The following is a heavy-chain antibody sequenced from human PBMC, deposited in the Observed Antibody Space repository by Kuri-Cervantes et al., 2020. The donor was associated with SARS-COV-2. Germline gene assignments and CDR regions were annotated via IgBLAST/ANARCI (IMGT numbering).Heavy chain of an antibody. D-gene: IGHD3-10*01. CDR2: IYSGGSST. CDR3: AKCMVRGVIISPYFDY. Sequence: GESLKISCAASGFTFSSYAMSWVRQAPGKGLEWVSVIYSGGSSTYYADSVKGRFTISRDNSKNTMYLQMNSLRAEDTAVYYCAKCMVRGVIISPYFDYWGQGTLVTVSS. V-gene: IGHV3-23*03. J-gene: IGHJ4*02. CDR1: GFTFSSYA.